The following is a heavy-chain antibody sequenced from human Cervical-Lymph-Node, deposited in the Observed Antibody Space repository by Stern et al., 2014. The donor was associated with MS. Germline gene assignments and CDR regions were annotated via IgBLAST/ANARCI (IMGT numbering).Heavy chain of an antibody. D-gene: IGHD5-24*01. CDR2: YYWDGGT. V-gene: IGHV2-5*02. CDR3: AKCRRSYRDDANGSPYYFDD. CDR1: GFSLTDVGMG. Sequence: QVTLKESGPTLVKPTQTLTLTCTFSGFSLTDVGMGVAWIRQPPGEALEWLALYYWDGGTLYSPSLKSRLTVTKDTSKSQVVLTMTNLEPVDTATYYCAKCRRSYRDDANGSPYYFDDWGQGVLVTVSS. J-gene: IGHJ4*02.